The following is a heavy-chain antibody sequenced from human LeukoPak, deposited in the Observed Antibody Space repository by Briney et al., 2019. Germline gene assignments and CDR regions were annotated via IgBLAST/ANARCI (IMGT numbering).Heavy chain of an antibody. CDR2: INPSGGST. CDR3: ARDCSSTSCYRDY. Sequence: VKVSCXXXXXTXTSYYXHWVRQAPGQGLEWMGIINPSGGSTSYAQKFQGRVTMTRDTSTSTVYMELSSLRSEDTAVYYCARDCSSTSCYRDYWGQGTLVTVSS. J-gene: IGHJ4*02. D-gene: IGHD2-2*01. V-gene: IGHV1-46*01. CDR1: XXTXTSYY.